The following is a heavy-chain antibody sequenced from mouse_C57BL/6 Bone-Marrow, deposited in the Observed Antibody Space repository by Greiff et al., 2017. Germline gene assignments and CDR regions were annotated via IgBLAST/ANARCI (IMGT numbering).Heavy chain of an antibody. CDR3: ARVDYDGYYDWYFDV. CDR1: GYTFTSYW. J-gene: IGHJ1*03. D-gene: IGHD2-3*01. V-gene: IGHV1-52*01. CDR2: IDPSDSET. Sequence: QVQLKQPGAELVRPGSSVKLSCKASGYTFTSYWMHWVKQRPIQGLEWIGNIDPSDSETHSNQKFQDKATLTVDKSSSTAYMQLSRLTSEDSAVYYCARVDYDGYYDWYFDVWGTGTTVTVSS.